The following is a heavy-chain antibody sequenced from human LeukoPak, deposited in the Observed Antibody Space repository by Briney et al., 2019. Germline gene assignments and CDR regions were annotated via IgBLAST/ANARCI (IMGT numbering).Heavy chain of an antibody. J-gene: IGHJ6*02. D-gene: IGHD6-19*01. CDR1: GFTFSSYA. V-gene: IGHV3-23*01. CDR2: ISGSGGST. Sequence: SGGSLRLSCAASGFTFSSYAMSWVRQAPGKGLEWVSAISGSGGSTYYADSVKGRFTISRDNSKNTLYLQMNSLRAEDTAVYYCARDVAEQWLVPPLPYYYGMDVWGQGTTVTVSS. CDR3: ARDVAEQWLVPPLPYYYGMDV.